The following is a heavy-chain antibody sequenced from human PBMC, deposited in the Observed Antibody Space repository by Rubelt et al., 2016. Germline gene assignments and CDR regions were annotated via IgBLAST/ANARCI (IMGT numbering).Heavy chain of an antibody. CDR3: AREGSGYHNYYYYGMDV. CDR1: GGSISSYY. Sequence: QVQLQESGPGLVKPSETLSLTCTVSGGSISSYYWSWIRQPPGKGLEWIGYIYYSGSTNYNPSLKSRVTISVDTSKNQFSLRLSSVTAADTAVYYCAREGSGYHNYYYYGMDVWGQGTTVTVSS. J-gene: IGHJ6*02. CDR2: IYYSGST. V-gene: IGHV4-59*01. D-gene: IGHD3-3*01.